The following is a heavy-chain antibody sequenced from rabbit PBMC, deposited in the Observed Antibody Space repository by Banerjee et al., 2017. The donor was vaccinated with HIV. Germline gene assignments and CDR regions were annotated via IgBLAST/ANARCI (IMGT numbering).Heavy chain of an antibody. V-gene: IGHV1S40*01. Sequence: QSLVESRGGLVQPEGSLTLTCKASGFTLSSSDYMCWVRQAPGKGLEWIACIYVGTGRTYYANWAKGRFTISKTSSTTVTLQMTSLTAADTAIYFCARGRDVGDLDLWGPGTLVTVS. CDR2: IYVGTGRT. CDR1: GFTLSSSDY. D-gene: IGHD2-1*01. J-gene: IGHJ6*01. CDR3: ARGRDVGDLDL.